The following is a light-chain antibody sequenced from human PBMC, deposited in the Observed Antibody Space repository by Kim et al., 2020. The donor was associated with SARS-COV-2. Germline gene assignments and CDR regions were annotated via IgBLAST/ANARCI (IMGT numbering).Light chain of an antibody. Sequence: WSPGERATLSCRASQSVSSYLAWYQQKPGQAPRLLFYDVSNRATGIPARFSGSGSGTDFTLTISSLEPEDFAVYYCQQRSIWPITFGGGTKVDIK. J-gene: IGKJ4*01. CDR2: DVS. V-gene: IGKV3-11*01. CDR1: QSVSSY. CDR3: QQRSIWPIT.